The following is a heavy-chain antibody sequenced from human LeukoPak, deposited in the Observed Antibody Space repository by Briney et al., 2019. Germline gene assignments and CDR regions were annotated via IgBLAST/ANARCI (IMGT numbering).Heavy chain of an antibody. J-gene: IGHJ4*02. Sequence: GGSLRLSCAVSGITLSNYGMSWVRQAPGKGLEWVAGLSGSGGGTNYADSVQGRFTISRDNPKNTLYLQMNSLRAEDTAVYFCAKRGVVIRVYLVGFHKEAYYFDSWGQGALVTVSS. CDR1: GITLSNYG. D-gene: IGHD3-10*01. CDR2: LSGSGGGT. CDR3: AKRGVVIRVYLVGFHKEAYYFDS. V-gene: IGHV3-23*01.